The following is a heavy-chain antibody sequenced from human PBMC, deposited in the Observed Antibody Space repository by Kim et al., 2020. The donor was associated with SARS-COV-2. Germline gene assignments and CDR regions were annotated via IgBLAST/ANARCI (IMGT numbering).Heavy chain of an antibody. V-gene: IGHV4-34*01. J-gene: IGHJ4*02. D-gene: IGHD3-10*01. CDR1: GGSFSGYY. CDR3: ARGIREYYGSGSFPFDY. Sequence: SETLSLTCAVYGGSFSGYYWSWIRQPPGKGLEWIGEINHSGSTNYNPSLKSRVTISVDTSKNQFSLKLSSVTAADTAVYYCARGIREYYGSGSFPFDYWGQGTLVTVSS. CDR2: INHSGST.